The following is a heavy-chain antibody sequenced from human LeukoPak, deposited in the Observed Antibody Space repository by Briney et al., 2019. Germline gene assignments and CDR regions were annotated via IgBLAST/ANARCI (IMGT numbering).Heavy chain of an antibody. CDR3: ARGAGGGTSFMDV. Sequence: AASVKVSCKASGYTFTGYYMHWVRQAPGQGLEWMGWINPNSGGTNYAQKFQGRVTMTRDTSISTAYMELSRLRSDDTAVYYRARGAGGGTSFMDVWGQGTTVTVSS. CDR2: INPNSGGT. V-gene: IGHV1-2*02. J-gene: IGHJ6*02. CDR1: GYTFTGYY. D-gene: IGHD2-2*01.